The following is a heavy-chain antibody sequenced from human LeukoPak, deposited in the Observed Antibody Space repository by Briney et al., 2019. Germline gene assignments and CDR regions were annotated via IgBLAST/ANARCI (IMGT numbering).Heavy chain of an antibody. V-gene: IGHV3-7*01. D-gene: IGHD3-10*01. CDR1: GFSFSDYW. J-gene: IGHJ5*02. Sequence: GGSLRLSCAASGFSFSDYWMSWVRQAPGKGLEWVANIKKDGSEKHYVDSVKGRFTISRDNAKNSVYLQMSSLRAEDTAVYHCAKYAHGSGTSFDPWGQGTLVTVSS. CDR3: AKYAHGSGTSFDP. CDR2: IKKDGSEK.